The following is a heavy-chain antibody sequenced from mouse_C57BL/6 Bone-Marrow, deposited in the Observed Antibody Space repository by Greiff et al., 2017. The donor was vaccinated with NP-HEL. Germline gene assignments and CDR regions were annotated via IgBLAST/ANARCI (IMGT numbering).Heavy chain of an antibody. D-gene: IGHD1-1*01. CDR3: ARPSLTTVVATDYAMDY. CDR1: GYTFTSYG. CDR2: IYPRSGNT. J-gene: IGHJ4*01. Sequence: QVHVKQSGAELARPGASVKLSCKASGYTFTSYGISWVKQRTGQGLEWIGEIYPRSGNTYYNEKFKGKATLTADKSSSTAYMELRSLTSEDSAVYFCARPSLTTVVATDYAMDYWGQGTSVTVSS. V-gene: IGHV1-81*01.